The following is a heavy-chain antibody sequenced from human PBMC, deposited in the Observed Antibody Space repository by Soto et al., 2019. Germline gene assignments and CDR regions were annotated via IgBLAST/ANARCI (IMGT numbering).Heavy chain of an antibody. CDR1: GGSISSYY. J-gene: IGHJ4*02. D-gene: IGHD2-15*01. CDR2: IYYSGST. Sequence: QVQLQESGPGLVKPSETLSLTCTVSGGSISSYYWSWIRQPPGKGLEWIGYIYYSGSTNYNPSLESLVTISVDTSKNQFSLKLSSVTAADTAVYYCARVGCSGGSCYSFFDYWGQGTLVTVSS. V-gene: IGHV4-59*01. CDR3: ARVGCSGGSCYSFFDY.